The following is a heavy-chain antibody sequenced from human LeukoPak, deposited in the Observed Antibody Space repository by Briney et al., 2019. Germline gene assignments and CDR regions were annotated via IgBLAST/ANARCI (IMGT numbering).Heavy chain of an antibody. J-gene: IGHJ3*02. D-gene: IGHD3-10*01. V-gene: IGHV1-69*04. CDR2: IIPILGIA. Sequence: GASVKVSCKASGGTFSSYAISWVRQAPGQGLEWMGRIIPILGIANYAQKFQGRVTITADKSTSTAYMELSSLRSEDTAVYYCAREGAITMVRGDAFDIWGQGTMVTVSS. CDR3: AREGAITMVRGDAFDI. CDR1: GGTFSSYA.